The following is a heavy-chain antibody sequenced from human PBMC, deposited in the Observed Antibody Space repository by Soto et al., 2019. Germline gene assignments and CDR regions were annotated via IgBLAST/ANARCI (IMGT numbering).Heavy chain of an antibody. V-gene: IGHV1-69*13. Sequence: KSPAASVKVSCKASGGTFSSYAISWVRQAPGQGLEWMGGIIPIFGTANYAQKFQGRVTITADESTSTAYMELSSLRSEDTAVYYCARDGVGDYYYGMDVWGQGTTVTVSS. D-gene: IGHD3-3*01. CDR1: GGTFSSYA. J-gene: IGHJ6*02. CDR3: ARDGVGDYYYGMDV. CDR2: IIPIFGTA.